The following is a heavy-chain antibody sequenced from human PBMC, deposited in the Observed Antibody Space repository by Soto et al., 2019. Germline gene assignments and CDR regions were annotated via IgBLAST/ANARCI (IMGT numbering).Heavy chain of an antibody. V-gene: IGHV3-23*01. J-gene: IGHJ4*02. CDR2: ISGSGGST. D-gene: IGHD3-16*02. CDR3: AKVRSDAVDY. Sequence: PGGSLRLSCAASGFTFSSYAMSWVRQAPGKGLEWVSAISGSGGSTYYADSVKGRFTISRDNSKNTLYLQMNSLTAEGTAVYYCAKVRSDAVDYWGQGTLVTVSS. CDR1: GFTFSSYA.